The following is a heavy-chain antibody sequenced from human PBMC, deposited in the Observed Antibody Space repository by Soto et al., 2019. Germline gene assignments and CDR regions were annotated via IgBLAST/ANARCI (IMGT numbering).Heavy chain of an antibody. V-gene: IGHV4-61*01. CDR3: ARDCGGYDLSYYCYGMDV. D-gene: IGHD5-12*01. CDR1: GGSVSSGSYY. CDR2: IYYSGST. Sequence: SETLSLTCTVSGGSVSSGSYYWSWIRQPPGKGLEWIGYIYYSGSTNYNPSLKSRVTISVDTSKNQFSLKLSSVTAADTAVYYCARDCGGYDLSYYCYGMDVWGQGTTVTVSS. J-gene: IGHJ6*02.